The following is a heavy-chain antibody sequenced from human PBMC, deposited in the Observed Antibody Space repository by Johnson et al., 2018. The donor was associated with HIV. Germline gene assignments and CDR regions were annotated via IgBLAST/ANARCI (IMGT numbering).Heavy chain of an antibody. CDR2: IYSGGST. D-gene: IGHD6-19*01. CDR3: ASDLHSSGWSQYAFDI. J-gene: IGHJ3*02. CDR1: GFTFSNAW. Sequence: VQLVESGGGVVQPGRSLRLSCAASGFTFSNAWMSWVRQAPGKGLEWVSVIYSGGSTYYADSVKGRFTISRDNSKNMLYLQINSLRAEDTAVYYCASDLHSSGWSQYAFDIWGQGTMVTVSS. V-gene: IGHV3-66*01.